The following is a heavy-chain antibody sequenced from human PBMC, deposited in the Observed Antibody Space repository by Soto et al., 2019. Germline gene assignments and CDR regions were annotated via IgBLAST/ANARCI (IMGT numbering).Heavy chain of an antibody. CDR1: GFTFRTYT. CDR2: IRGFSPYT. J-gene: IGHJ6*02. V-gene: IGHV3-21*01. D-gene: IGHD3-10*01. CDR3: ARDRGYDAHDYYYNAMDV. Sequence: PGGSLRLSCISSGFTFRTYTMNWVRQAPGKGLEWVSGIRGFSPYTFYAESVKGRFTISRDNAKNSVFLQMDSLRAEDTAVYYCARDRGYDAHDYYYNAMDVWGQGTTGTVSS.